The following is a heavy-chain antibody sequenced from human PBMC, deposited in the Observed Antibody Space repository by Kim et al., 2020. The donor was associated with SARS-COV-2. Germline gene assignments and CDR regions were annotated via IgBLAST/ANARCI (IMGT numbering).Heavy chain of an antibody. V-gene: IGHV3-11*01. Sequence: GGSLRLSCAASGFTFSDYYMSWIRQAPGKGLEWVSYISSSGSTIYYADSVKGRFTISRDNAKNSLYLQMNSLRAEDTAVYYCARDRITILGGVISGYGMDVWGQGTTVTVSS. CDR3: ARDRITILGGVISGYGMDV. CDR2: ISSSGSTI. J-gene: IGHJ6*02. CDR1: GFTFSDYY. D-gene: IGHD3-3*01.